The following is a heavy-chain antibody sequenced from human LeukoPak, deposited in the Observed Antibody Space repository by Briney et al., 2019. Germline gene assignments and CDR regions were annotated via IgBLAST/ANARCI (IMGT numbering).Heavy chain of an antibody. J-gene: IGHJ4*02. V-gene: IGHV1-46*01. CDR2: INPSGGIT. Sequence: ASVKVSCKASGYTFTAYYMHWVRHAPGQGLEWMGIINPSGGITGYAQKFQGRVIMARDTSTSTVSMELSSLRSEDTAVYYCARGYYYDSSAGPSEYWGQGTLVTVSS. D-gene: IGHD3-22*01. CDR1: GYTFTAYY. CDR3: ARGYYYDSSAGPSEY.